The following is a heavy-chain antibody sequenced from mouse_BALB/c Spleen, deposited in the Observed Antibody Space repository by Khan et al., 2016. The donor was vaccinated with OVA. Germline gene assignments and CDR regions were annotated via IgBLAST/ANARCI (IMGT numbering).Heavy chain of an antibody. J-gene: IGHJ2*01. V-gene: IGHV2-9*02. D-gene: IGHD1-3*01. CDR3: ARLEDI. CDR1: GFSLTSYG. Sequence: QVQLKQSGPGLVAPSQTLTISCTASGFSLTSYGVHWVRQPPGKGLEWLGVIWAGGSTNYYSGLISRLSISEDNTKSQVILKMSSLQTDDTAMYYCARLEDIWGQGTTLTVSS. CDR2: IWAGGST.